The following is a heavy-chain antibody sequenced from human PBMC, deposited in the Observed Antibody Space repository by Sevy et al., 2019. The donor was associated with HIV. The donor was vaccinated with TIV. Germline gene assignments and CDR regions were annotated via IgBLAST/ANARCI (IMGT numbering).Heavy chain of an antibody. V-gene: IGHV1-3*01. CDR3: ARGKGRIFGVVVGQFDS. CDR2: IKADNGNI. Sequence: ASVKVSCKASGYSFTNYAIHWVRQAPGQGLEWMGWIKADNGNIKYSQRFQGRLTITRDTSATTAYMELGSLRSEDTALYFCARGKGRIFGVVVGQFDSWGQGTLVTVSS. J-gene: IGHJ4*02. CDR1: GYSFTNYA. D-gene: IGHD3-3*01.